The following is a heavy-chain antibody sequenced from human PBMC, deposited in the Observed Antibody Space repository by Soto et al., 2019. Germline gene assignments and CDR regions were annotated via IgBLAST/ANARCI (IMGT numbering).Heavy chain of an antibody. V-gene: IGHV4-39*01. Sequence: SETLSLTCTVSGGSISSTLYYWGWVRQPPGKGLQWIGSIYYSASAYYNPSLKSRVTISVDTSKNQFSLSLSSVTAADTAVYFCARHVVVTTYGGHYFDYWGQGTLVTVS. D-gene: IGHD2-21*02. CDR3: ARHVVVTTYGGHYFDY. CDR2: IYYSASA. J-gene: IGHJ4*02. CDR1: GGSISSTLYY.